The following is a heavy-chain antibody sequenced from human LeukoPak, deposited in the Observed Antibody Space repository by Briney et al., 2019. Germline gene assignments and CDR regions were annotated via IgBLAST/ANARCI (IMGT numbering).Heavy chain of an antibody. CDR3: ARGGAIAVAGTRFAP. D-gene: IGHD6-19*01. CDR2: INPNSGGT. V-gene: IGHV1-2*02. J-gene: IGHJ5*02. CDR1: VYPFTVYY. Sequence: ASVTVSFTASVYPFTVYYIFWFRQAPGQAPEWMGWINPNSGGTNYAQKFQGRVTMTRDTSISTAYMELSSLTSDDTAVYYCARGGAIAVAGTRFAPWGQGTLVTVSS.